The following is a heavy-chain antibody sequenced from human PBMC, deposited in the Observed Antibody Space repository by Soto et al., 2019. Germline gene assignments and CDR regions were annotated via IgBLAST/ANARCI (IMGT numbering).Heavy chain of an antibody. J-gene: IGHJ4*02. V-gene: IGHV4-59*01. CDR1: GGSISSYY. CDR2: IYYSGST. D-gene: IGHD3-22*01. Sequence: SETLSLTCTVSGGSISSYYWSWIRQPPGKGLEWIGYIYYSGSTNYNPSLKSRVTISVDTSKNQFPLKLSSVTAADTAVYYCARYALKYYYDSSGSPYFDYWGQGTLVTVS. CDR3: ARYALKYYYDSSGSPYFDY.